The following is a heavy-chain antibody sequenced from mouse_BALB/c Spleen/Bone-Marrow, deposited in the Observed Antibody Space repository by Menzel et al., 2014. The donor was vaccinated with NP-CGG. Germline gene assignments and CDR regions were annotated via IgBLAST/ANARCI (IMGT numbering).Heavy chain of an antibody. D-gene: IGHD1-1*01. CDR1: GFTFSSFG. CDR3: VRSGSSSGYFDY. CDR2: ISSGSSTI. J-gene: IGHJ2*01. V-gene: IGHV5-17*02. Sequence: EVQRVESGGGLVQSGGSRKLSCAASGFTFSSFGMHWVRQAPEKGLEWVAYISSGSSTIYYGDTVMGRFTISRDNPKNTLFLQMTSLRSEDTATYYCVRSGSSSGYFDYWGQGTTLTVSS.